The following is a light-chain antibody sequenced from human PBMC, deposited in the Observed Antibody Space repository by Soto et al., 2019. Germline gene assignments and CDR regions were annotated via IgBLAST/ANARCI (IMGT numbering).Light chain of an antibody. CDR1: QDIRND. CDR3: LQDYSYPWT. J-gene: IGKJ1*01. CDR2: AAS. V-gene: IGKV1-6*01. Sequence: AIQMTQSPSSLSASVGDRVIITCRASQDIRNDLGWYQEKPGRAPKLLIYAASHLQSGVPSRFSGSGSGTEFTLTISSLQPEDFATYYCLQDYSYPWTFGQGTKVEI.